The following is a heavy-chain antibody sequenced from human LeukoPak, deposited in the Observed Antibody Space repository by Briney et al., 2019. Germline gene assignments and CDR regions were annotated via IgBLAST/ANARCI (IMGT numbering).Heavy chain of an antibody. J-gene: IGHJ3*02. Sequence: GGSLRLSCAASRFTLSSYWMHWVRQAPGKGLEWVGRIKRKPDGGPTDYSAPVKGRFTISRDDSKNTLYLQMNSLKTEDTAVYYCTTNDAFDIWGQGTMVIVSS. V-gene: IGHV3-15*01. CDR1: RFTLSSYW. CDR3: TTNDAFDI. CDR2: IKRKPDGGPT.